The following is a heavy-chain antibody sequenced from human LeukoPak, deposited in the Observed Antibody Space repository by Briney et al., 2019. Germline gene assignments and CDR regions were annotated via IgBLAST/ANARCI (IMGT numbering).Heavy chain of an antibody. CDR1: GCGFTNYW. CDR3: AKPSADGEDAFNV. D-gene: IGHD5-24*01. V-gene: IGHV5-51*01. Sequence: GAAPKIFWRGSGCGFTNYWIGWVRQMPGKGVEGMGIIYHIESDTRYSPSFRGQVTFSANKSISTPSLKWRHPETPDDALYYLAKPSADGEDAFNVCGQGTLVTVSS. CDR2: IYHIESDT. J-gene: IGHJ3*01.